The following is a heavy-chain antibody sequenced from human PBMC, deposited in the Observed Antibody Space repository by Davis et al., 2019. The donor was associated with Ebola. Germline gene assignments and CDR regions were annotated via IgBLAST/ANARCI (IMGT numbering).Heavy chain of an antibody. D-gene: IGHD4-17*01. V-gene: IGHV3-23*01. Sequence: GGSLRLSCAASGFTFSSYAMSWVRQAPGKGLEWASAISGSGGSTYYADSVKGRFTISRDNSKNTLYLQMNSLRAEDTAVYYCARHDYGDSHFDYWGQGTLVTVSS. CDR1: GFTFSSYA. CDR2: ISGSGGST. J-gene: IGHJ4*02. CDR3: ARHDYGDSHFDY.